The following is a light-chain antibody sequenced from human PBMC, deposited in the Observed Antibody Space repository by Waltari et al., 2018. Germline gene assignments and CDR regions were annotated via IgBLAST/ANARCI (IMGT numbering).Light chain of an antibody. J-gene: IGLJ2*01. CDR2: GKN. CDR3: NSRDSSGNHLV. CDR1: SLRSYY. Sequence: SSELTQDPAVSVALGQTVRITCQGHSLRSYYDNLYQQKPGQAPVLVIYGKNNRPSGIPDRFSGSSSGNTASLTITGAQAEDEADYYCNSRDSSGNHLVFGGGTKLTVL. V-gene: IGLV3-19*01.